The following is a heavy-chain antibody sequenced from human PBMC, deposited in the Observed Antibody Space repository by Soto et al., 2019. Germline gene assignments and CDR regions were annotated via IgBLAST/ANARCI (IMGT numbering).Heavy chain of an antibody. CDR1: VFTFSSSA. D-gene: IGHD3-9*01. V-gene: IGHV3-23*01. J-gene: IGHJ4*01. CDR2: SGGSGSSR. CDR3: AKVSTGYYYCFDG. Sequence: HPWGFRRLSCAASVFTFSSSAMRWVREAPGKGLEWVSGSGGSGSSRSYADSVKCRFTISRDNSKNTLYRQMNSLRAEDTSVYHGAKVSTGYYYCFDGWGRGTLVSVSS.